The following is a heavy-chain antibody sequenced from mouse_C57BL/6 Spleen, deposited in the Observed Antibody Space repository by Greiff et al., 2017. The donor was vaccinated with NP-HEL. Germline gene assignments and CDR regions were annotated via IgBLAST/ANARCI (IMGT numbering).Heavy chain of an antibody. CDR1: GFNIKDYY. CDR3: TTPYYYGSSFQFAY. Sequence: EVQLQQSGAELVRPGASVKLSCTASGFNIKDYYMHWVKQRPEQGLEWIGRIDPEDGDTEYAPKFQGKATMTADTSSKTAYLQLSSLTSEDTAVYYCTTPYYYGSSFQFAYWGQGTLVTVSA. V-gene: IGHV14-1*01. D-gene: IGHD1-1*01. J-gene: IGHJ3*01. CDR2: IDPEDGDT.